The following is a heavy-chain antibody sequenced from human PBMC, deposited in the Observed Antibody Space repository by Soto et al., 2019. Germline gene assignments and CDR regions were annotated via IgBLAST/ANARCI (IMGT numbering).Heavy chain of an antibody. CDR2: ISGSGGST. CDR1: GFTFSSYA. D-gene: IGHD3-16*01. CDR3: AKLQDWESYSFDY. V-gene: IGHV3-23*01. J-gene: IGHJ4*02. Sequence: GSLRLSCAASGFTFSSYAMSWVRQAPGKGLEWVSAISGSGGSTYYADSVKGRFTISRDNSKNTLYLQMNSLRAEETAVYYCAKLQDWESYSFDYWGQGTLVTVSS.